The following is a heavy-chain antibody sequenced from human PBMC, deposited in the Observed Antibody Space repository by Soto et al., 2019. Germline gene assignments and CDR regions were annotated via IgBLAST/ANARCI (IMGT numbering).Heavy chain of an antibody. CDR3: ARVGSSGWYGDFDS. J-gene: IGHJ4*02. Sequence: RGSLILSCASSVSTFSIYSMNWVRQAPGKGLEWVSYISSSRSTIYYADSVKGRFTISRDNAKNSLYLQMNSLRDEDTAVYYCARVGSSGWYGDFDSWGQGTMVTVSS. V-gene: IGHV3-48*02. D-gene: IGHD6-19*01. CDR1: VSTFSIYS. CDR2: ISSSRSTI.